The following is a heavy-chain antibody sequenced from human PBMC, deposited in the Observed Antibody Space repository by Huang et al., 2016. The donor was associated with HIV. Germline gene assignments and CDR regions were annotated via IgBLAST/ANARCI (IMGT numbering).Heavy chain of an antibody. CDR2: ISSVVTYI. V-gene: IGHV3-21*06. CDR3: ARHLDYGDPFWYFDL. J-gene: IGHJ2*01. D-gene: IGHD4-17*01. Sequence: EVQLLESGGGLVRPGGSLRVSCEASGFTLGRYSMNWVRPATGKGREWVASISSVVTYIYYADSLKGRFTISRDNSNNSLYLQMNSLRADDTAVYYCARHLDYGDPFWYFDLWGRGTLVTV. CDR1: GFTLGRYS.